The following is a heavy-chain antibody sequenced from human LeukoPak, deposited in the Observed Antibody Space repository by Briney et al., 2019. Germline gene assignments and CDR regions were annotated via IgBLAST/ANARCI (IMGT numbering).Heavy chain of an antibody. V-gene: IGHV1-18*01. CDR2: ISGYNGDT. D-gene: IGHD3-10*01. CDR3: ARGVVRGVPDFDY. J-gene: IGHJ4*02. CDR1: GGTFSSYA. Sequence: GSSVKVSCKASGGTFSSYAISWVRQAPGQGLEWMGWISGYNGDTHYAQKLQGRVTMTTDTSTSTAYMELRSLRSDDTAVYYCARGVVRGVPDFDYWGQGTLVTVSS.